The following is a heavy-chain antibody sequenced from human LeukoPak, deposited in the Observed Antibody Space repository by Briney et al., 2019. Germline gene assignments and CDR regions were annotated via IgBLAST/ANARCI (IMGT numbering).Heavy chain of an antibody. V-gene: IGHV4-30-4*08. CDR1: SVSIISVDYY. Sequence: PSETLSLTCTVSSVSIISVDYYWRWIRQPPGKGLEWIGYIYYSGSTYYNPSLNSRVTISVDTSKNQFSLKLSSVTAADTAVYYCARAPPGVAFDIWGQGTMVTVSS. CDR2: IYYSGST. CDR3: ARAPPGVAFDI. D-gene: IGHD2-8*01. J-gene: IGHJ3*02.